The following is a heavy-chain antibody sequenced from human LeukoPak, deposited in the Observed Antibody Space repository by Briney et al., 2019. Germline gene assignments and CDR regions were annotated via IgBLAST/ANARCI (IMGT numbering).Heavy chain of an antibody. CDR2: IKQDGSEK. CDR3: ARGVWAPFDS. CDR1: GFSLSNYW. J-gene: IGHJ4*02. V-gene: IGHV3-7*01. D-gene: IGHD7-27*01. Sequence: GGSLRLSCAASGFSLSNYWMDWVRQAPGKGLEWVANIKQDGSEKNYVDSVKGRFSIPRDNAKNSLILQMNSLRDEDTAVYYCARGVWAPFDSWGQGTLVSVSS.